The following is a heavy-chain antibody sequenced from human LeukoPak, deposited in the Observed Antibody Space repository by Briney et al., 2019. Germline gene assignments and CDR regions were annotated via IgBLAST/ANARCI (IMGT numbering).Heavy chain of an antibody. CDR3: ARADIVATFYYYYGMDV. CDR1: GFTFSSYA. D-gene: IGHD5-12*01. J-gene: IGHJ6*02. CDR2: ISGSGGSI. Sequence: GGSLRLSCAASGFTFSSYAMSWVRQAPGKELEWVSAISGSGGSIYYADSVKGRFTISRDNAKNSLYLQMNSLRAEDTAAYYCARADIVATFYYYYGMDVWGQGTTVTVSS. V-gene: IGHV3-23*01.